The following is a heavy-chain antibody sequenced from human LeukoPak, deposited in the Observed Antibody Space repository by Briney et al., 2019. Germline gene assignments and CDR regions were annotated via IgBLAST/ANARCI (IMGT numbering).Heavy chain of an antibody. CDR2: INPNSGGT. D-gene: IGHD1-7*01. J-gene: IGHJ5*02. Sequence: GASVKVSCKASGGTFSSYAISWVRQAPGQGLEWMGWINPNSGGTNYAQKFQGRVTMTRDTSISTAYTELSRLRSDDTAVYYCARGGSQRWSLSSTGTTGVARFDPWGQGTLVTVSS. V-gene: IGHV1-2*02. CDR3: ARGGSQRWSLSSTGTTGVARFDP. CDR1: GGTFSSYA.